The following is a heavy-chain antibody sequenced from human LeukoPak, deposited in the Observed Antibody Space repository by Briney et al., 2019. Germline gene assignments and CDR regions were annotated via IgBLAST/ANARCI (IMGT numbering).Heavy chain of an antibody. CDR1: GFTVSDNH. D-gene: IGHD4-23*01. V-gene: IGHV3-66*01. Sequence: PGGSLRLSCVASGFTVSDNHVSWVRQAPGKGLEWVSLIDNVGGTYYADSVKGRFTISREHSENTLSLQMNSLRAEDTALYYCMGYGGNSFWGQGTLVTVPS. CDR3: MGYGGNSF. CDR2: IDNVGGT. J-gene: IGHJ4*02.